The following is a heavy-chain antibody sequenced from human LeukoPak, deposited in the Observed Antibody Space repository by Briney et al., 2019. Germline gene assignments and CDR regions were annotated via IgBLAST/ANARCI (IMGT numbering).Heavy chain of an antibody. CDR1: DFSFITYA. J-gene: IGHJ5*02. Sequence: GGSLRLSCAASDFSFITYAMSWVRQAPGKGLEWASTITGRGDATYYADSVKGRFTISRDNSKNTLYLQMNSLRAEDTALYHCARDTMGDNWFDPWGQGTLVTVSS. V-gene: IGHV3-23*01. D-gene: IGHD3-16*01. CDR3: ARDTMGDNWFDP. CDR2: ITGRGDAT.